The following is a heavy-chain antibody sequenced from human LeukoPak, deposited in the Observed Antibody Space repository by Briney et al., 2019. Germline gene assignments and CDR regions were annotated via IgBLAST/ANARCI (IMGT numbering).Heavy chain of an antibody. CDR1: GFTFSSYW. D-gene: IGHD1-1*01. J-gene: IGHJ4*02. CDR3: ARMVASPLGWNDLFSWYYFDY. CDR2: IKQDGSEK. V-gene: IGHV3-7*01. Sequence: GGSLRLSCAASGFTFSSYWMSWVRQAPGKGLEWVANIKQDGSEKYYVDSVKGRFAISRDNAKNSLYLQMNSLRAEDTAVYYCARMVASPLGWNDLFSWYYFDYWGQGTLVTVSS.